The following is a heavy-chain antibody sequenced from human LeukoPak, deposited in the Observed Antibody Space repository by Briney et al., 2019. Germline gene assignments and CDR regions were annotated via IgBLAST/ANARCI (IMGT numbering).Heavy chain of an antibody. D-gene: IGHD6-19*01. V-gene: IGHV1-24*01. CDR1: GYTLTELS. Sequence: EASVKVSCKVSGYTLTELSMHWVRQAPGKGLEWMGGFDPEDGETIYAQKFQGRVTMTEDTSTDTAYMELSSLRSEDTAVYYCATDLSVAGVRDAFDIWGQGTMVTVSS. CDR3: ATDLSVAGVRDAFDI. CDR2: FDPEDGET. J-gene: IGHJ3*02.